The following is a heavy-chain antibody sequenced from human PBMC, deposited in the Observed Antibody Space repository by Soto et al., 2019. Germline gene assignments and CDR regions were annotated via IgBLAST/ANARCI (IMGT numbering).Heavy chain of an antibody. CDR3: AKGPWELGSNWFDP. CDR2: ISGGGDNT. J-gene: IGHJ5*02. V-gene: IGHV3-23*01. CDR1: RFTFSSYA. Sequence: GGSLRLACAASRFTFSSYAMGWVRQAPGKGLEWVSSISGGGDNTYYADSVKGRFTISRDNSKNTLYLQMNSLRADDTAVYYCAKGPWELGSNWFDPWGQGTRVTVSS. D-gene: IGHD3-10*01.